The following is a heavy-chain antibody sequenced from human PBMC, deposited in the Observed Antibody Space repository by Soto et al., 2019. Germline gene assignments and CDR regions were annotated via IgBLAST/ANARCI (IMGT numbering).Heavy chain of an antibody. J-gene: IGHJ5*02. CDR2: IYNSGGT. CDR3: ARGGAPYNWFDP. D-gene: IGHD3-16*01. Sequence: LSLPGTGPGGSIRSYYWSWIRQPPGKGLEWVGYIYNSGGTNYNPSLRSRVTISVDTSKNQFSLKLSSVTAADTAVYYCARGGAPYNWFDPWGQRTLVTVSS. CDR1: GGSIRSYY. V-gene: IGHV4-59*01.